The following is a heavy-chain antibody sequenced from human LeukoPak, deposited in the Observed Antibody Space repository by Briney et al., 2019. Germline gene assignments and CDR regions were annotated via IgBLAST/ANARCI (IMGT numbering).Heavy chain of an antibody. Sequence: SETLSLTCTVSGGSISSYYWSWIRQPPGKGMEWIGYIYYRGSTNYNPSLKSRVTISVDTSKNQFSLKLSSVTAADTAVYYCARHSVASATIDAFDIWGQGTMVTVSS. D-gene: IGHD5/OR15-5a*01. CDR2: IYYRGST. CDR1: GGSISSYY. V-gene: IGHV4-59*08. J-gene: IGHJ3*02. CDR3: ARHSVASATIDAFDI.